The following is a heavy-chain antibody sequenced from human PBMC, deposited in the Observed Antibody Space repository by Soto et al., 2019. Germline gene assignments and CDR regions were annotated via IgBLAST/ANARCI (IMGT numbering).Heavy chain of an antibody. CDR3: ARDQKYSGSHYDYYYGMDV. Sequence: GGSLRLSCAASGFTVSSNYMSWVRQAPGKGLEWVSVIYSGGSTYYADSVKGRFTISRDNSKNTLYLQMNSLRAEDTAVYYCARDQKYSGSHYDYYYGMDVWGQGTTVTVSS. V-gene: IGHV3-53*01. J-gene: IGHJ6*02. D-gene: IGHD1-26*01. CDR1: GFTVSSNY. CDR2: IYSGGST.